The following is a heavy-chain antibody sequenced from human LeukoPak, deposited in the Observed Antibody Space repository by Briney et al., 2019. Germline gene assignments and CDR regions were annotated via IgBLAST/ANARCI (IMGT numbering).Heavy chain of an antibody. J-gene: IGHJ4*02. CDR1: GGSFSGYY. Sequence: SETLSLTCAVYGGSFSGYYWSWIRQPPGKGLEWIGEINHSGSTNYNPPLKSRVTISVDTSKNQFSLKLSSVTAADTAVYYCARFHDFWSGYSDYWGQGTLVTVSS. V-gene: IGHV4-34*01. CDR2: INHSGST. D-gene: IGHD3-3*01. CDR3: ARFHDFWSGYSDY.